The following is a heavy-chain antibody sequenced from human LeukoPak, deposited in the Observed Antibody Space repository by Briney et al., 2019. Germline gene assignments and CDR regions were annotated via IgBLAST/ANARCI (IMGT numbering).Heavy chain of an antibody. CDR1: GFTFSSYA. Sequence: GESLRLSCAASGFTFSSYAMSWVRQAPGKGLEWVSAISGSGGSTYYADSVKGRFTISRDNSKNTLYLQMNSLRAEDTAVYYCAKDRGGFDWLPTLDYWGQGTLVTVSS. D-gene: IGHD3-9*01. CDR3: AKDRGGFDWLPTLDY. J-gene: IGHJ4*02. CDR2: ISGSGGST. V-gene: IGHV3-23*01.